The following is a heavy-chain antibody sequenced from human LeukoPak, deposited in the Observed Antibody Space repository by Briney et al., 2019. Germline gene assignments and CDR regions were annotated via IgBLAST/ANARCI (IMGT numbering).Heavy chain of an antibody. V-gene: IGHV1-2*04. J-gene: IGHJ6*02. CDR3: ARDWVAAAGPYYYYYGMDV. D-gene: IGHD6-13*01. Sequence: ASVKVSCKASGYTFTGYYMHWVRQAPGQGLEWMGWINPNSGGTNYAQKFQGWVTMTRDTSISTAYMELSRLRSDDTAVYYCARDWVAAAGPYYYYYGMDVWGQGTTVTVSS. CDR2: INPNSGGT. CDR1: GYTFTGYY.